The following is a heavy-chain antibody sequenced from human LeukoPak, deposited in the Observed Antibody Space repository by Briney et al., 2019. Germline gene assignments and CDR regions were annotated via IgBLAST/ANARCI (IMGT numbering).Heavy chain of an antibody. Sequence: PGGSLRLSCAASGFTFNYYAMSWVRQAPGKGLEWVSGTSIGGTSAYYADSAKGRFTISRDNSQNTLYLQMNSLRAEDTAVYYCARDYADYVGYFFFDYWGQGTLVTVSS. J-gene: IGHJ4*02. V-gene: IGHV3-23*01. D-gene: IGHD4-17*01. CDR1: GFTFNYYA. CDR2: TSIGGTSA. CDR3: ARDYADYVGYFFFDY.